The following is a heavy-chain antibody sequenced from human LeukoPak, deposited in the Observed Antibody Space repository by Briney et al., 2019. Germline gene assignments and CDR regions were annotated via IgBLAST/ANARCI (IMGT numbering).Heavy chain of an antibody. CDR3: ARDQAYSSSWYWFDP. V-gene: IGHV3-11*01. CDR1: GFTFSDYY. D-gene: IGHD6-13*01. J-gene: IGHJ5*02. CDR2: ISSSGSTI. Sequence: GGALRLSCAASGFTFSDYYMSWIRQAPGKGLEWVSYISSSGSTIYYADSVKGRFTISRDNAKNSLYLQMNSLRAEDTAVYYCARDQAYSSSWYWFDPWGQGTLVTVSS.